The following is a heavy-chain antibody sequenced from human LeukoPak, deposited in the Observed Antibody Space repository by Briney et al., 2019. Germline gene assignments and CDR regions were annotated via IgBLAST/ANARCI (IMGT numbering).Heavy chain of an antibody. CDR1: GFTFSSYS. CDR3: ASYGVVGAVNWFDP. D-gene: IGHD1-26*01. CDR2: ISSSSSYI. J-gene: IGHJ5*02. V-gene: IGHV3-21*01. Sequence: GGSLRLSCAASGFTFSSYSMNWVRQAPGKGLEWVSSISSSSSYIYYADLVKGRFTISRDNAKNSLYLQMNSLRAEDTAVYYCASYGVVGAVNWFDPWGQGTLVTVSS.